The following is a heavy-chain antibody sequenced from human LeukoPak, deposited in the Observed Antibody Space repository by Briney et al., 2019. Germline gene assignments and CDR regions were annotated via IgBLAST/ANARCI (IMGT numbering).Heavy chain of an antibody. D-gene: IGHD3-3*01. CDR3: ARVYYDFWSGWAFDI. Sequence: GGSLRLSCAASGFTFSSYSMNWVRQAPGKGLEWVSSISSSSSYIYYADSVKGRFTISRDNAKNSLYLQMNSLRAEDTAVYYCARVYYDFWSGWAFDIWGQGTMVTVSS. CDR2: ISSSSSYI. V-gene: IGHV3-21*01. CDR1: GFTFSSYS. J-gene: IGHJ3*02.